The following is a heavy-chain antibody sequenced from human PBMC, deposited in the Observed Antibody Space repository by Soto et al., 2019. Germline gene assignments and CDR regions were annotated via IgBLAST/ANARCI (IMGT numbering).Heavy chain of an antibody. CDR3: ASPAPYCSGGSCYPIYNY. CDR1: GYTFTSYA. V-gene: IGHV1-3*01. CDR2: INAGNGNT. Sequence: QVQLVQSGAEVKKPGASVKVSCKASGYTFTSYAMHWVRQAPGQRLEWMGWINAGNGNTKYSQKFQGRVTITRDTSASTAYMQLSSLSSEDTAVYYCASPAPYCSGGSCYPIYNYWGQGTLVTVSS. J-gene: IGHJ4*02. D-gene: IGHD2-15*01.